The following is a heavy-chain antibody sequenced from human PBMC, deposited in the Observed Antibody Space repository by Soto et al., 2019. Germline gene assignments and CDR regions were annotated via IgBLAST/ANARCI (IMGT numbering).Heavy chain of an antibody. Sequence: GGSLRLSCAASGFTFSSYAMHWVRQAPGKGLEWVAVISYDGSNKYYADSVKGRFTISRDNSKNTLYLQMNSLRAEDTAVYYCARDPRGYAYLDYWGQGTLVTVSS. J-gene: IGHJ4*02. CDR2: ISYDGSNK. CDR1: GFTFSSYA. D-gene: IGHD5-18*01. CDR3: ARDPRGYAYLDY. V-gene: IGHV3-30-3*01.